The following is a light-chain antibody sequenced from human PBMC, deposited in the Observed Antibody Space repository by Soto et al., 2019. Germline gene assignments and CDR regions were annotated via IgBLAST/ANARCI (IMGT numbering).Light chain of an antibody. J-gene: IGKJ1*01. CDR2: HAS. CDR1: QSISNW. Sequence: IQLTQSPSTLPASVGDRVTLTCRASQSISNWLAWYQQKPGTAPKLLIYHASILETAVPSRFSGNGSGTEFTLTISSLQPGDFATYYFQQYNSYSFGQGSRVEIK. CDR3: QQYNSYS. V-gene: IGKV1-5*01.